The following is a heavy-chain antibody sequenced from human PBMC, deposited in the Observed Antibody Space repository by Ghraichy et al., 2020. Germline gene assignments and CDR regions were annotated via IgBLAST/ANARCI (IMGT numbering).Heavy chain of an antibody. D-gene: IGHD3-16*01. Sequence: SETQSLTCAVSGGSISSGGYSWSWIRQPPGKGLEWIGYIYHSGSTYYNPSLKSRVTISVDRSKNQFSLKLSSVTAADTAVYYCARAYVAGNYFDYWGQGTLVTVSS. CDR3: ARAYVAGNYFDY. V-gene: IGHV4-30-2*01. CDR1: GGSISSGGYS. CDR2: IYHSGST. J-gene: IGHJ4*02.